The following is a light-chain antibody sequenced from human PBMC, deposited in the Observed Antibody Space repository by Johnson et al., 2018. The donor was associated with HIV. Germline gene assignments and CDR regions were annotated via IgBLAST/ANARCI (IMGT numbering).Light chain of an antibody. CDR3: GTWDSSLSAGCANYV. J-gene: IGLJ1*01. CDR2: DNN. V-gene: IGLV1-51*01. CDR1: SSNIGNNY. Sequence: QSVLTQPPSVSAAPGQKVTISCSGTSSNIGNNYVSWYQQFPGTAPKLVIYDNNNRPSGIPDRFSGSKSGTSATLGITGLQTGDEADYYCGTWDSSLSAGCANYVFGTGTKVTVL.